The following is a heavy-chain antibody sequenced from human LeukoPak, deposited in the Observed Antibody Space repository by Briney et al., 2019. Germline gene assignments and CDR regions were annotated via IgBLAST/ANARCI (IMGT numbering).Heavy chain of an antibody. D-gene: IGHD3-22*01. CDR2: FDPEDGET. V-gene: IGHV1-24*01. J-gene: IGHJ1*01. CDR1: GYTLTELS. Sequence: ASVKVSRKVSGYTLTELSMHWVRQAPGKGLEWMGGFDPEDGETIYAQKFQGRVTMTEDTSTDTAYMELSSLRSEDTAVYYCATEFHYYDSSGYLSEYFQHWGQGTLVTVSS. CDR3: ATEFHYYDSSGYLSEYFQH.